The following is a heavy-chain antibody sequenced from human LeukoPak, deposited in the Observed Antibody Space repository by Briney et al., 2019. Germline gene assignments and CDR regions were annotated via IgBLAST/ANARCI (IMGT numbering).Heavy chain of an antibody. J-gene: IGHJ4*02. Sequence: ASVKVSCKASGYTFTVYYMHWVRQAPGPGLEWMGWINPNSGGTNYAQKFQVRVIMTRDTSISTAYMELSRMRSDDTAVYYCARADIRVRAIYDYWGQGTLVTVSS. V-gene: IGHV1-2*02. CDR2: INPNSGGT. CDR1: GYTFTVYY. CDR3: ARADIRVRAIYDY. D-gene: IGHD3-10*01.